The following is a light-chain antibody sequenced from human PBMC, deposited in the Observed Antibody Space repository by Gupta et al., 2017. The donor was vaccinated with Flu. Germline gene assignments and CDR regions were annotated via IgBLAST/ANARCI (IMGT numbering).Light chain of an antibody. CDR2: GAS. CDR3: QKYDDSPPWT. Sequence: TLSLSPGERATLSCRASQSVRSSYLAWYQQKPGQAPRLLIYGASSRATGIPDRFSGSGSGTDFTLTISRLEPEDFAVYYCQKYDDSPPWTFGQGTKVEIK. J-gene: IGKJ1*01. V-gene: IGKV3-20*01. CDR1: QSVRSSY.